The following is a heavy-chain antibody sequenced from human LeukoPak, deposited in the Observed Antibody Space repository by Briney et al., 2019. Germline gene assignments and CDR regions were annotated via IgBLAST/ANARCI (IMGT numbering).Heavy chain of an antibody. CDR3: ARRHYYYYYMDV. J-gene: IGHJ6*03. V-gene: IGHV3-33*01. Sequence: GRSLRLSCAASGFTFSSYGMHWVSQAPGKGLEWVAVIWYDGSNKYYADSVKGRFTISRDNSKNTLYLQMNSLRAEDTAVYYCARRHYYYYYMDVWGKGTTVTVSS. CDR1: GFTFSSYG. CDR2: IWYDGSNK.